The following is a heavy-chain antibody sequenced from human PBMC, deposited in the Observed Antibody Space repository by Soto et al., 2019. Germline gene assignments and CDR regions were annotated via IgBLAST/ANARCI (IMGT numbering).Heavy chain of an antibody. J-gene: IGHJ4*02. CDR3: AREESYILTGYPGNYFDY. D-gene: IGHD3-9*01. CDR2: IYYSGST. Sequence: SETLSLTCTVSGGSISSGGYYWSWIRQHPGKGLEWIGYIYYSGSTYYNPSLKSRVTISVDTSKNQFSLKLSSVTAADTAVYYCAREESYILTGYPGNYFDYWGQGTLVTVSS. V-gene: IGHV4-31*03. CDR1: GGSISSGGYY.